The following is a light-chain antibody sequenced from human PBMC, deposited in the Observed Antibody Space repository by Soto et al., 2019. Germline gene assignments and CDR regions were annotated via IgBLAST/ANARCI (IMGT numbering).Light chain of an antibody. J-gene: IGKJ2*01. CDR1: QTIFTN. CDR2: GAS. V-gene: IGKV3-15*01. CDR3: QQYNNWPPFMYT. Sequence: DIVMTQSPPTLSLSPGERATLSCRASQTIFTNLAWYQQKAGQAPRLLIYGASTRATGIPARFSGSGSGTEFTLTISSLQSEDFAVYYCQQYNNWPPFMYTFGQGTKVDIK.